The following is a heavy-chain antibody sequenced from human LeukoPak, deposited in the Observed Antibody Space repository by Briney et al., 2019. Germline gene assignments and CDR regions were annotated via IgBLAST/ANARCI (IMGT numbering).Heavy chain of an antibody. D-gene: IGHD6-19*01. CDR3: ARGAAVAPNWFDP. Sequence: ASVKVSCKASGGTFSSYAISWVRQAPGQGLEWMGIINPSGGSTSYAQKFQGRVTMTRDMSTSTVYMELSSLRSEDTAAYYCARGAAVAPNWFDPWGQGTLVTVSS. CDR1: GGTFSSYA. CDR2: INPSGGST. J-gene: IGHJ5*02. V-gene: IGHV1-46*01.